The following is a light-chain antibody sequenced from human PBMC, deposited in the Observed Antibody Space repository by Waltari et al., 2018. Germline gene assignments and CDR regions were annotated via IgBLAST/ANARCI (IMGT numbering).Light chain of an antibody. V-gene: IGKV1-8*01. CDR3: QQYYSYPRT. J-gene: IGKJ1*01. Sequence: AIRITQSPSSLSASTGDRVTITCRASQGISSYLAWYQQKPGKAPKLLIYAATTLQSGVPARFSGSGSGTYFTLTISCLQSEDFATYYCQQYYSYPRTFGQGTKVEIK. CDR2: AAT. CDR1: QGISSY.